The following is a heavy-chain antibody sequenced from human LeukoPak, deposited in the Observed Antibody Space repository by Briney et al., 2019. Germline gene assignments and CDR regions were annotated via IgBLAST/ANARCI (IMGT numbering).Heavy chain of an antibody. CDR3: ARGREGIAARWWVEEPRWYFFDP. J-gene: IGHJ5*02. D-gene: IGHD6-6*01. CDR2: ISSSSGYI. CDR1: GFTLSTYS. Sequence: PGGSLRLSCAASGFTLSTYSMNWVRQAPGKGLEWVSSISSSSGYIYYADSVKGRFTISRDNAMNSLYLQMNSLRAEDTAVYYCARGREGIAARWWVEEPRWYFFDPWGQGTLVTVSS. V-gene: IGHV3-21*01.